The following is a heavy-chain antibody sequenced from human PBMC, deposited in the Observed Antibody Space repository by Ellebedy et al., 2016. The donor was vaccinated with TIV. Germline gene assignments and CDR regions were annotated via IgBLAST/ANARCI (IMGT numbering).Heavy chain of an antibody. V-gene: IGHV3-66*01. CDR3: ASSAIGSGRVDY. D-gene: IGHD3-10*01. J-gene: IGHJ4*02. Sequence: GESLKISCVASGFTFSSYTMNWVRQAPGKGLEWVSVIYSGGSTYYADSVKGRFTISRDNSKNTLYLQMNSLRAEDTAVYYCASSAIGSGRVDYWGQGTLVTVSS. CDR1: GFTFSSYT. CDR2: IYSGGST.